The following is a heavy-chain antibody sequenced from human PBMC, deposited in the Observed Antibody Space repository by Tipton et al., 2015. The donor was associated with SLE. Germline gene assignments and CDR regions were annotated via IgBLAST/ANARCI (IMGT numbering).Heavy chain of an antibody. D-gene: IGHD2-2*01. Sequence: TLSLTCTVSGGSISSYYWSWIRQPPGKGLEWIGYIYYSGSTNYNPSLKGRVTISVDTSKNQFSLKLSSVTAADTAVYYCARERSSTSLYYMDVWGKGTTVTVSS. J-gene: IGHJ6*03. CDR3: ARERSSTSLYYMDV. CDR2: IYYSGST. CDR1: GGSISSYY. V-gene: IGHV4-59*12.